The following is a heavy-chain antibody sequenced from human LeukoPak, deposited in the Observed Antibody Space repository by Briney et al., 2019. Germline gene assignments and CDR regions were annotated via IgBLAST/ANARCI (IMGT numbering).Heavy chain of an antibody. CDR1: GFTFSTYA. V-gene: IGHV3-30*04. J-gene: IGHJ4*02. D-gene: IGHD5-18*01. CDR2: ISYDGSNK. CDR3: AREIGYGDY. Sequence: PGGSLRLSCVASGFTFSTYAMHWVRQAPGKGLEWVAVISYDGSNKYYTDSVKGRFTISRDNSKNTLYLQMNSLRVEDTAVYYCAREIGYGDYGGRGPLVTVSS.